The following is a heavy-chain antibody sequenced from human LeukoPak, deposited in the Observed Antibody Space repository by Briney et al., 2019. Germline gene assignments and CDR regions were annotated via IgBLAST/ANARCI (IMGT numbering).Heavy chain of an antibody. CDR1: GFTLRSFT. J-gene: IGHJ4*02. D-gene: IGHD3-16*01. CDR2: ICGTGGSI. V-gene: IGHV3-23*01. CDR3: AKAAVITGGVYYFDY. Sequence: PGGSLRLSCAASGFTLRSFTMRCVPPAPGKGLEWGSGICGTGGSIYYADPVRGRFTISRDNSKNTLYLQMNSLRAEDTAVYYCAKAAVITGGVYYFDYWGQGTLVTVSS.